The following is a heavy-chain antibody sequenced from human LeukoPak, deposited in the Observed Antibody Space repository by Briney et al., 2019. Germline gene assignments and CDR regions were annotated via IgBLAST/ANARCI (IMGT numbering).Heavy chain of an antibody. CDR1: GYTFTGYY. J-gene: IGHJ5*02. D-gene: IGHD3-10*01. V-gene: IGHV1-2*02. Sequence: GASVKVSCKASGYTFTGYYMHWVRQAPGQGLEGMGWINPNSGGTNYAQKFQGRVTMTRDTSISTAYMELSRLRSDDTAVYYCARGPGGSGSYYNEPFGVGPWGQGTLVTVSS. CDR2: INPNSGGT. CDR3: ARGPGGSGSYYNEPFGVGP.